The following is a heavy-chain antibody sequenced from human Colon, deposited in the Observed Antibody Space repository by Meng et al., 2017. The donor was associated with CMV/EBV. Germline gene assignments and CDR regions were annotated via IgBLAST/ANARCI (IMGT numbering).Heavy chain of an antibody. CDR1: GGSFSSYY. Sequence: GSLRLSCAVYGGSFSSYYWTWIRQTPGKGLEWIGEINHIGDTNYNPDLNSGVTISVDTSKNQVSLNLRSVTAADKAVDYCARGLLTRLRPTTGFDPWGQGALVTVSS. V-gene: IGHV4-34*01. J-gene: IGHJ5*02. CDR2: INHIGDT. D-gene: IGHD1-14*01. CDR3: ARGLLTRLRPTTGFDP.